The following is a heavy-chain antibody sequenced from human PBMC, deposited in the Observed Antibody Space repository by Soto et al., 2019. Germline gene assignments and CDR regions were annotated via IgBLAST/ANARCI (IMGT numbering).Heavy chain of an antibody. CDR2: IWYDGSNK. Sequence: QVQLVESGGGVVQPGRSLRLSCAASGFTFSSYGMHWVRQAPGKGLEWVAVIWYDGSNKYYADSVKGRFTISRDNSKNTLYLQMNSLRAEDTAVYYCARELVDAALDYWGQGTLVTVSS. V-gene: IGHV3-33*01. D-gene: IGHD2-8*02. CDR3: ARELVDAALDY. CDR1: GFTFSSYG. J-gene: IGHJ4*02.